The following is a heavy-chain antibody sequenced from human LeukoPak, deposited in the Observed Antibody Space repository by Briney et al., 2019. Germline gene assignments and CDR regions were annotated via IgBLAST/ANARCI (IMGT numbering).Heavy chain of an antibody. Sequence: PSETLSLICSVSGDSISGSSYYWGWIRQPPGKGLEWIGSIYYSGSTYYNPSLKSRVTISVDTSKNQFSLKLSSVTAADTAVYYCARVVTIFGVVIHFDSWGQGTLVTVSS. V-gene: IGHV4-39*01. J-gene: IGHJ4*02. CDR2: IYYSGST. CDR3: ARVVTIFGVVIHFDS. CDR1: GDSISGSSYY. D-gene: IGHD3-3*01.